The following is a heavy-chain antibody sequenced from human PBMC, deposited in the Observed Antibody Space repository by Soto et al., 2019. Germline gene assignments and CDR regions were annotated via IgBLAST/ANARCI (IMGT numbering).Heavy chain of an antibody. V-gene: IGHV5-51*03. CDR1: GYRFTSYW. Sequence: PGKSLKISCKGSGYRFTSYWIAWVRQIPGKGLEWMGIIYPGDSDIRYSPSFQGQVTISADKSISIAYLQWSSLKASDTAMYYCARSLSRAHTNYFDYWGRRTLVIVSS. CDR2: IYPGDSDI. J-gene: IGHJ4*02. CDR3: ARSLSRAHTNYFDY. D-gene: IGHD2-15*01.